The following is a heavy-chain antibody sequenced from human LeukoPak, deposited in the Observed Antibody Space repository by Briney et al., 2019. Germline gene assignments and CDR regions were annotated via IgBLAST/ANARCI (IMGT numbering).Heavy chain of an antibody. D-gene: IGHD6-13*01. CDR3: ARGSGPADSSSWYRYYYYYGMDV. Sequence: GSLRLSCAASGFTFSNYWMNWVRQAPGKGLEWVANIKQDGSEKHYVGSVKGRFTISRDNAENSLFLQMNSLRAEDTAVYYCARGSGPADSSSWYRYYYYYGMDVWGQGTTVTVSS. J-gene: IGHJ6*02. CDR2: IKQDGSEK. V-gene: IGHV3-7*01. CDR1: GFTFSNYW.